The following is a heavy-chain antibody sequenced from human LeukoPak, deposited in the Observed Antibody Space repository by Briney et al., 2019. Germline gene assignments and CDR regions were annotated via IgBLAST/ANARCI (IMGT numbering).Heavy chain of an antibody. V-gene: IGHV4-34*01. CDR3: ARARPCSGGSCYSGGYFDY. Sequence: PSETLSLTCAVYGGSFSGYYWSWIRQPPGKGLEWIGEINHSGSTNYNPSLKSRVTISVDTPKNQFSLKLSSVTAADTAVYYCARARPCSGGSCYSGGYFDYWGQGTLVTVSS. D-gene: IGHD2-15*01. CDR2: INHSGST. J-gene: IGHJ4*02. CDR1: GGSFSGYY.